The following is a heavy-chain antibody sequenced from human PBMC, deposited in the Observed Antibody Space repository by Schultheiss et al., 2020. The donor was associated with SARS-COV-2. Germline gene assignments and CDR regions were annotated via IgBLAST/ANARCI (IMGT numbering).Heavy chain of an antibody. V-gene: IGHV3-23*01. D-gene: IGHD3-3*01. J-gene: IGHJ6*03. CDR1: GFTFSSYT. CDR2: ISGSGGST. CDR3: AKGPYDFWSGYYTDYMDV. Sequence: GGSLRLSCAASGFTFSSYTMNWVRQAPGEGLEWVSAISGSGGSTYYADSVKGRFTISRDNSKNTLYLQMNSLRTEDTALYYCAKGPYDFWSGYYTDYMDVWGKGTTVTVSS.